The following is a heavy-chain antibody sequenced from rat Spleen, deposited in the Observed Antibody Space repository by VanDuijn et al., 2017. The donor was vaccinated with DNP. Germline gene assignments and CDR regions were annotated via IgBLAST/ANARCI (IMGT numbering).Heavy chain of an antibody. CDR3: TTRGTTGTSDY. CDR2: ISPSGGRS. Sequence: EVQLVESGGGLVQPGRSLKLSCAASGFTFNTFYMAWVRQAPTKGLEWVAAISPSGGRSYYRDSVKGRFTISRDNAESTLYLQMDSLRSEDTATYYCTTRGTTGTSDYWGQGVMVTVSS. V-gene: IGHV5-27*01. D-gene: IGHD1-11*01. CDR1: GFTFNTFY. J-gene: IGHJ2*01.